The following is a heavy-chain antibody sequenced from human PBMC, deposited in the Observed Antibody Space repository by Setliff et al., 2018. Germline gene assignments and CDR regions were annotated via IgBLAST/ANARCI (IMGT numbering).Heavy chain of an antibody. V-gene: IGHV4-38-2*01. D-gene: IGHD1-26*01. CDR2: IYHSGST. CDR3: ARGPRYSGSYYVNY. J-gene: IGHJ4*02. CDR1: GYSISSGYY. Sequence: SETLSLTCAVSGYSISSGYYWGWIRQPPGKGLEWIGSIYHSGSTNYNPSLKSRVTISVDTSKNQFSLKLSSVTAADTAVYYCARGPRYSGSYYVNYWGQGTLVTVSS.